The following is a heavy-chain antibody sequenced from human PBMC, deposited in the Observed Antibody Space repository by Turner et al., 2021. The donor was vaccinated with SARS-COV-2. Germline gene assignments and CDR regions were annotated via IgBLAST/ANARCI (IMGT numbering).Heavy chain of an antibody. Sequence: QAQLVESGGGVVQPGRSLRLSCAASGFTFSSYGMHWVRQAPGKGLEWVAVIWYDGSNKYNADSVKGRFTISRDNSKNTLYLQMNSLRAEDTAVYYCATGSGSYYFSPTYYFDYWGQGTLVTVSS. CDR3: ATGSGSYYFSPTYYFDY. D-gene: IGHD1-26*01. CDR1: GFTFSSYG. J-gene: IGHJ4*02. CDR2: IWYDGSNK. V-gene: IGHV3-33*08.